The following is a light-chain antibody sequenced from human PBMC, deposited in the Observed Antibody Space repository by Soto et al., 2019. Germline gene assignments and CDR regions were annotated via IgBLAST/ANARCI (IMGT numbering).Light chain of an antibody. CDR2: DAS. CDR3: QQRSNWPIT. V-gene: IGKV3-11*01. Sequence: EIVMTQSPATLSVSPGEGVTLSCRASQSVGSSLAWYQQKPGQAPRLLIYDASNRATGIPARFSGSGSGTDFTLTISSLEPEDFAVYYCQQRSNWPITFGQGTRLEI. J-gene: IGKJ5*01. CDR1: QSVGSS.